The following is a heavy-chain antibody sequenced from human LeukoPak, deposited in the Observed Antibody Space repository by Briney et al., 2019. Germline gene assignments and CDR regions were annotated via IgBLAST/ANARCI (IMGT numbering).Heavy chain of an antibody. CDR2: IYYSGST. J-gene: IGHJ4*02. Sequence: PSETLSLTCTVSGGSISSYYWSWIRQPPGKGLEWIGYIYYSGSTNYNPSLKSRVTISVDTSKNQFSLKLSSVTAADTAVYYCARGRGVGRLLWLGELTLWGQGTLVTVSS. V-gene: IGHV4-59*08. CDR3: ARGRGVGRLLWLGELTL. D-gene: IGHD3-10*01. CDR1: GGSISSYY.